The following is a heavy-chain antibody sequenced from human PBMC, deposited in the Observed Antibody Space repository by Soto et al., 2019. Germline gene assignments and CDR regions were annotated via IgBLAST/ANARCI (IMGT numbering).Heavy chain of an antibody. CDR3: TRLVLSGHRD. CDR2: FDTGSGDT. Sequence: QVQLVQSGAEVMKPGASVKESCKASGNTFTTYAVHWVRQAPGPGLEYMGWFDTGSGDTRYSQKFQARITITRDTSASTAHLDLNTLTFEETAGYYCTRLVLSGHRDWGPGTLVTVSS. CDR1: GNTFTTYA. V-gene: IGHV1-3*04. J-gene: IGHJ4*02. D-gene: IGHD2-8*02.